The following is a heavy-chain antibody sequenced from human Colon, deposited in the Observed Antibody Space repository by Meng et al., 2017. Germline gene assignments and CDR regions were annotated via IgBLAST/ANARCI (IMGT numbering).Heavy chain of an antibody. D-gene: IGHD3-3*01. V-gene: IGHV3-74*01. CDR1: GFSFSSYW. CDR2: IHRDGSIT. CDR3: ATYYTPDY. J-gene: IGHJ4*02. Sequence: LVESGGGLVQAGGSLVLSCAASGFSFSSYWMHWVRQVPGKGLVWVSRIHRDGSITSYADSVKGRFTISRDNAKNTLYLHMNSLRAEDTAVYYCATYYTPDYWGQGTLVTVSS.